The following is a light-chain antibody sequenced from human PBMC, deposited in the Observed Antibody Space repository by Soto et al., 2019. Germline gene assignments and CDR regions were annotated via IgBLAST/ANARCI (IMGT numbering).Light chain of an antibody. CDR3: HQYHSFSRT. Sequence: DIQMTQSPSTLSASVGDSVTITCRASQAISSWLAWYQQKPGKAPKLLIYNASSLENGIPSRFSGSGSGTEFTLTISSLQPDDFAAYYCHQYHSFSRTFGQGTKVEIK. V-gene: IGKV1-5*03. CDR1: QAISSW. J-gene: IGKJ1*01. CDR2: NAS.